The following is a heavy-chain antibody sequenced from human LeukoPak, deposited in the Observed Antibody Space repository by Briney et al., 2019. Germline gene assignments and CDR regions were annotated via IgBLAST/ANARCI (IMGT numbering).Heavy chain of an antibody. J-gene: IGHJ4*01. CDR3: ARDGETTGAISSWFDY. Sequence: PGGCLRLSCAASGFTFSSYGMHWVRQAPGKGLEWVAVILYDGSNKYYADSVRCRFSISRDNSENTLYLQMNSLRAEDTALYYCARDGETTGAISSWFDYWGQGTLVTVSS. V-gene: IGHV3-33*01. CDR1: GFTFSSYG. CDR2: ILYDGSNK. D-gene: IGHD6-13*01.